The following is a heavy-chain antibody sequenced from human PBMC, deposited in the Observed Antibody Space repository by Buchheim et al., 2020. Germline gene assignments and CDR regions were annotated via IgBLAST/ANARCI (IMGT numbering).Heavy chain of an antibody. CDR1: GFTFSSYG. V-gene: IGHV3-23*01. CDR2: ISASGST. Sequence: EVQLLESGGGLVQPGGSLRLSCAASGFTFSSYGMSWVRQAPGKGLEWVSTISASGSTFYADSVKGRFTIPRDNSKNTLYLQMNSLRAEDTALYYCAKRQVVPSSMYYFDYWGQGTL. J-gene: IGHJ4*02. CDR3: AKRQVVPSSMYYFDY. D-gene: IGHD2-2*01.